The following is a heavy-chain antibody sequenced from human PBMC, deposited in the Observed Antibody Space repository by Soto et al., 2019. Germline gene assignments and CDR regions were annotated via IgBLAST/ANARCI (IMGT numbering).Heavy chain of an antibody. CDR2: IYYDGTA. J-gene: IGHJ5*02. CDR3: ASRGKYYESLDP. Sequence: SETLSLTCTVSGGSISSYYWSWIRQPPGKGLEWVGYIYYDGTARHNPSLKSRVTISLETSRSQFSLRLSSVTAADTAVYYCASRGKYYESLDPWGPETLVTVSS. V-gene: IGHV4-59*08. D-gene: IGHD3-3*01. CDR1: GGSISSYY.